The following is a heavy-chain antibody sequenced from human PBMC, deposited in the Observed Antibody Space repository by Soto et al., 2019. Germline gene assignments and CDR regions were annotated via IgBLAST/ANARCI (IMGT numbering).Heavy chain of an antibody. CDR3: ASTNYDSSGYYLLDY. Sequence: QVQLQESGPGLVKPSGTLSLTCAVSGGSISSSNWWNWVRQPPGKGLEWIGEIYHSGSTNYNPSLKSRVTISVDKSKNQFSLKLSSVTAADTAVYYCASTNYDSSGYYLLDYWGQGTLVTVSS. J-gene: IGHJ4*02. CDR2: IYHSGST. CDR1: GGSISSSNW. V-gene: IGHV4-4*02. D-gene: IGHD3-22*01.